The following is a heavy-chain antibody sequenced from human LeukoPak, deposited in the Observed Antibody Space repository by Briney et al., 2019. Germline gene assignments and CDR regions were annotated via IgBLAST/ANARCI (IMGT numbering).Heavy chain of an antibody. D-gene: IGHD2-2*01. CDR3: ARGYENY. CDR2: ISSSSSTI. CDR1: GFTFSSYG. J-gene: IGHJ4*02. V-gene: IGHV3-48*04. Sequence: GGSLRLSCVASGFTFSSYGMHWVRQAPGKGLEWVSYISSSSSTIYYADSAKGRFTISRDNAKNSLYLQMNSLRAEDTAVYYCARGYENYWGQGTLVTVSS.